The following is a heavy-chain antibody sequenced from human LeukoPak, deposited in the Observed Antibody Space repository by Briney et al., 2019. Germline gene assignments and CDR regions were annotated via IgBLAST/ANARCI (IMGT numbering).Heavy chain of an antibody. Sequence: GGSLRLSCAASGLTFSDFYMSWIRQAPGKGLEWVSHISSSGDTIYYADSVRGRFTISRDNAKNSLYLQMNSLRADDTALYYCARGHHGPEYWGQGALVIVSS. CDR2: ISSSGDTI. J-gene: IGHJ4*02. CDR3: ARGHHGPEY. CDR1: GLTFSDFY. D-gene: IGHD4-17*01. V-gene: IGHV3-11*01.